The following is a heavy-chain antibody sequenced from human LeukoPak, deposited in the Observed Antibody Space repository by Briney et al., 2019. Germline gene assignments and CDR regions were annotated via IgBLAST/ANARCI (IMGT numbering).Heavy chain of an antibody. Sequence: ASVKVSCKASGYTFTSYGISWVRQAPGHGLEWMGWISAYNGNTHYAQKLQATDTMTTDTSTTTANMQRRCQRSAPKTLYYSPRVTIFGVVIIGDYWGQGTLVTVSS. CDR2: ISAYNGNT. J-gene: IGHJ4*02. D-gene: IGHD3-3*01. V-gene: IGHV1-18*01. CDR1: GYTFTSYG. CDR3: PRVTIFGVVIIGDY.